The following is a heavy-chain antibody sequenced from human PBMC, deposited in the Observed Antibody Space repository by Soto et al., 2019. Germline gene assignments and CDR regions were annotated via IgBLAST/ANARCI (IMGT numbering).Heavy chain of an antibody. D-gene: IGHD1-26*01. CDR2: INPNSGGT. CDR3: ARDRKIVGDNGYYYYYGMDV. Sequence: ASVKVSCKASGYTFTGYYMHWVRQAPGQGLEWMGWINPNSGGTNYAQKFQGWVTMTRDTSISTAYMELSRLRSDDTAVYYCARDRKIVGDNGYYYYYGMDVWGQGTTVTVSS. CDR1: GYTFTGYY. V-gene: IGHV1-2*04. J-gene: IGHJ6*02.